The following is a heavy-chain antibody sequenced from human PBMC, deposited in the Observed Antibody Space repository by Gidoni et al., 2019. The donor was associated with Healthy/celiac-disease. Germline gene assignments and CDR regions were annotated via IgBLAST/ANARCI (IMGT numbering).Heavy chain of an antibody. D-gene: IGHD6-19*01. V-gene: IGHV1-24*01. CDR3: ATFRRVAVAGEDYYYYGMDV. CDR1: GYTLTELS. J-gene: IGHJ6*02. Sequence: QVQLVQSGAEVKKPGASVKVSCKVSGYTLTELSMHWVRQAPGKGLEWMGGFDPEDGETIYAQKFQGRVTMTVDTSTDTAYMELSSLRSEDTAVYYCATFRRVAVAGEDYYYYGMDVWGQGTTVTVSS. CDR2: FDPEDGET.